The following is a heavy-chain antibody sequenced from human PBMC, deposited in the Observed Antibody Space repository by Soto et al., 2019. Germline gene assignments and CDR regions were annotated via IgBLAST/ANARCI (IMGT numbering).Heavy chain of an antibody. J-gene: IGHJ6*02. CDR3: ARGSLLWFGELRPDYYYYGMDV. Sequence: PSETLSPTFAFYGRAFSAYYWSRIRQPPGRGLEWIGEINHSGSTNYNPSLKSRVTISVDTSKNQFSLKLSSVTAADTAVYYCARGSLLWFGELRPDYYYYGMDVWGQGTTVT. CDR2: INHSGST. CDR1: GRAFSAYY. D-gene: IGHD3-10*01. V-gene: IGHV4-34*01.